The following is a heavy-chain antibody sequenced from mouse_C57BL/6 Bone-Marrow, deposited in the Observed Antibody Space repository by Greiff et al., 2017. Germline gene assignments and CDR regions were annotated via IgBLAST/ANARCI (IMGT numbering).Heavy chain of an antibody. J-gene: IGHJ2*01. CDR3: ASEWDYFDY. Sequence: EVHLVESGPGLVKPSQSLNLTCSATGYSITSGYYWNWIRQFPGTKLELMGYISYDGSNNYNPSLKNRITITLDTSKNKFFLKLNSVTTDDTATYYCASEWDYFDYWGQGTTLTVSS. V-gene: IGHV3-6*02. CDR2: ISYDGSN. CDR1: GYSITSGYY.